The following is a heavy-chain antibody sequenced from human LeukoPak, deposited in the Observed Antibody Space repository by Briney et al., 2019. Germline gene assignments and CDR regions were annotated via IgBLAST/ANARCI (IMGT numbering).Heavy chain of an antibody. CDR3: VRDGSSWGNFDY. D-gene: IGHD7-27*01. CDR1: GFTFSTYA. Sequence: GGSLSLSCVASGFTFSTYAMDWVRQAPAKGLEWVSYLSSSSSVIYHADSVKGRFTISRDNAKHSLYLQMNSLRTEDTAVYYCVRDGSSWGNFDYWGQGTLVSVSS. J-gene: IGHJ4*02. V-gene: IGHV3-48*01. CDR2: LSSSSSVI.